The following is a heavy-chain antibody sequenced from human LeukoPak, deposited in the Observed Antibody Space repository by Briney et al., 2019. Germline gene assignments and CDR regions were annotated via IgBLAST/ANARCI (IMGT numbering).Heavy chain of an antibody. CDR1: GGSISCSSAC. CDR3: VDPRGFSYGYFDY. D-gene: IGHD5-18*01. V-gene: IGHV4-39*01. J-gene: IGHJ4*02. Sequence: SETLSLTCTVSGGSISCSSACWGWLRQPPGKGLEWIGSIYYSKNTYYNPFLKSRVTISARTSKNQFSLTLGPASATGTAVYYCVDPRGFSYGYFDYWGQGTLVTVSS. CDR2: IYYSKNT.